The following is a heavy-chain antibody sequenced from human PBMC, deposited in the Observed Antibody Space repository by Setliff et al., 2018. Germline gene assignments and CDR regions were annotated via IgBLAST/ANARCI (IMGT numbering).Heavy chain of an antibody. J-gene: IGHJ4*02. Sequence: GGSLRLSCAASGFTVSSYYMIWVRQAPGKGLEWVSVIYSGGTSYYADSVKGRFTISRDNSKNTLYLQMNSLRPEDTAVYYCARTCSGSGCYAGLESWGQGTTVTVSS. CDR2: IYSGGTS. V-gene: IGHV3-53*05. CDR1: GFTVSSYY. CDR3: ARTCSGSGCYAGLES. D-gene: IGHD2-15*01.